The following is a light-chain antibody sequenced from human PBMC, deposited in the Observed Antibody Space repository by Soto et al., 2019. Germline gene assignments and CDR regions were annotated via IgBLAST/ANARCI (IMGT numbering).Light chain of an antibody. CDR2: GAS. J-gene: IGKJ1*01. V-gene: IGKV3-20*01. Sequence: EIVLTQSPGTLSLSPGESATLSCRASQSVSSSYLAWYQQKPGQAPRLLIYGASSRATGIPDRFSGSGSGTDFTLTISRLEPEDCAVYYCQQYGSSPSWTLGQGTKVEIK. CDR1: QSVSSSY. CDR3: QQYGSSPSWT.